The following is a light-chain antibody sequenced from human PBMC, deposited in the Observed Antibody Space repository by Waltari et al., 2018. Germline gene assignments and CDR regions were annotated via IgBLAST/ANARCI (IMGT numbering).Light chain of an antibody. CDR2: GAS. CDR1: QSVSSK. V-gene: IGKV3-15*01. J-gene: IGKJ4*01. Sequence: EIVMTQSPGTLSVSPGEGATPSCRASQSVSSKVAWYQQRPGQAPRPLLFGASTRATGIPARFSGSESGTEFTLTISSLQSEDSGVYVCQQYTTRPLTFGGGTKVEI. CDR3: QQYTTRPLT.